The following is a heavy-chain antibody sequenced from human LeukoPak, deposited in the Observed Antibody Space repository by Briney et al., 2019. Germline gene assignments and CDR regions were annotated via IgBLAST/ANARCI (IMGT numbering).Heavy chain of an antibody. CDR3: ARKGVTIFGVARYGWFDP. V-gene: IGHV4-34*01. CDR1: GGSFSGYY. Sequence: PSETLSLTCAVYGGSFSGYYWSWIRQPPGKGLEWIGEINHSGSTNYNPSLKSRVTISVDTSKNQFSLKLSSVTAADTAVYYCARKGVTIFGVARYGWFDPWGQGTLVTVSS. CDR2: INHSGST. D-gene: IGHD3-3*01. J-gene: IGHJ5*02.